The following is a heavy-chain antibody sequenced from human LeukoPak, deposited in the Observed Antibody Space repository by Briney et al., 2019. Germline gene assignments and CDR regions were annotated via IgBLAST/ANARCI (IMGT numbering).Heavy chain of an antibody. J-gene: IGHJ3*02. D-gene: IGHD3-10*01. V-gene: IGHV4-61*02. Sequence: PSETLSLTCTVSGGSVNSGTYYWSWIRQPAGKGLEWIGRIYTSGSTNYNPSLKSRVTMSVDTSKNQFSLKLSSVTAADTAVYYCARGEKPSELTYYYGSGGHAFDIWGQGTMVTVSS. CDR3: ARGEKPSELTYYYGSGGHAFDI. CDR1: GGSVNSGTYY. CDR2: IYTSGST.